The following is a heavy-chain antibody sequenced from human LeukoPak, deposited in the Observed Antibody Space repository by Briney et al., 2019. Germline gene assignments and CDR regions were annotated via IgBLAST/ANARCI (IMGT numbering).Heavy chain of an antibody. V-gene: IGHV3-30-3*01. CDR3: GRDSYGLDY. CDR1: GFSFSNYA. J-gene: IGHJ4*02. Sequence: PGGSLRLSCAASGFSFSNYAMHCVRHAPGKGLEWVALISYDGSNKYYADSVKGRYTISRDNSKNTQYLQMNSLRGEDSAVYYCGRDSYGLDYWGQGTLVTVSS. D-gene: IGHD5-18*01. CDR2: ISYDGSNK.